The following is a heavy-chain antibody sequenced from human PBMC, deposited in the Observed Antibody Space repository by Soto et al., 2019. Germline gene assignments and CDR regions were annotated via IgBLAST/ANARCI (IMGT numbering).Heavy chain of an antibody. CDR1: GYTFTGYY. CDR2: ISPYSGGT. V-gene: IGHV1-2*02. D-gene: IGHD6-19*01. Sequence: GASVKVSCKASGYTFTGYYMHWVRQAPGQGLEWMGWISPYSGGTNYAQKFQGRVTMTTDTSMSTAYMELRRLRSDDTAVYYCAILPYSSGWYKVSRFDPWGQGTLVTVSS. CDR3: AILPYSSGWYKVSRFDP. J-gene: IGHJ5*02.